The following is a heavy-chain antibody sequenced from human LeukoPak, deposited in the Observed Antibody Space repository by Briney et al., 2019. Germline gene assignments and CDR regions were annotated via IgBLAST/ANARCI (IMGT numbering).Heavy chain of an antibody. Sequence: GASVKVSCKASGYTFTSYDISWVRRAPGQGLEWMGWISTYNGNTNYAQKLQGRVTMTTDTSTSTAYMELRSLRSDDTAVYYCATATRGTYYGGYWGQGTLVTVSS. J-gene: IGHJ4*02. D-gene: IGHD1-26*01. CDR2: ISTYNGNT. CDR1: GYTFTSYD. CDR3: ATATRGTYYGGY. V-gene: IGHV1-18*01.